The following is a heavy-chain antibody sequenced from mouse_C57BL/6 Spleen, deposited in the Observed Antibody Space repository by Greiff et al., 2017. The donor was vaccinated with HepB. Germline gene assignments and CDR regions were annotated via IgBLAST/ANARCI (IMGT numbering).Heavy chain of an antibody. J-gene: IGHJ4*01. Sequence: VQLQQSGPGLVKPSQSLSLTCSVTGYSITSGYYWNWIRQFPGNKLEWMGYISYDGSNNYNPSLKNRISITRDTSKNQFFLKLNSVTTEDTATYYCASLSSYAMDYWGQGTSVTVSS. CDR1: GYSITSGYY. CDR3: ASLSSYAMDY. D-gene: IGHD1-1*01. V-gene: IGHV3-6*01. CDR2: ISYDGSN.